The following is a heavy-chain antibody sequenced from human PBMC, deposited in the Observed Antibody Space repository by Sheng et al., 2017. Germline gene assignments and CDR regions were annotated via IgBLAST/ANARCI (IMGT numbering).Heavy chain of an antibody. D-gene: IGHD3-10*01. Sequence: EVQLVESGGGLVQPGGSLRLSCAASGFTFSSYWMSWVRQAPGKGLEWVANIKQDGSEKYYVDSVKGRFTISRDNAKNSLYLQMNSLRAEDTAVYYCARKQWFGPGGFDPVGPGNPGHRLL. CDR3: ARKQWFGPGGFDP. J-gene: IGHJ5*02. CDR1: GFTFSSYW. V-gene: IGHV3-7*01. CDR2: IKQDGSEK.